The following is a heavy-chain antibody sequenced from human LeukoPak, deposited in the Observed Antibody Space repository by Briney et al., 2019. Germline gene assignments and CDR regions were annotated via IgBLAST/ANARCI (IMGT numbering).Heavy chain of an antibody. CDR2: ISGSGGRT. J-gene: IGHJ3*02. Sequence: GGSLRLSCAPSGSTFTSYAMSWVRHAPGKGLEWVSAISGSGGRTYYADSVKGRLTISRDTSKKTRCLQKNRLRAADTRLYFCSKDTLSLIQLWDNDAFDIGGQGTGVSVSP. CDR3: SKDTLSLIQLWDNDAFDI. CDR1: GSTFTSYA. D-gene: IGHD5-18*01. V-gene: IGHV3-23*01.